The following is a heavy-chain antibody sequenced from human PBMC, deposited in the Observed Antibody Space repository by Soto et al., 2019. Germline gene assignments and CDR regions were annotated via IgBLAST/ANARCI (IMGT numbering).Heavy chain of an antibody. D-gene: IGHD6-13*01. V-gene: IGHV3-13*04. J-gene: IGHJ6*02. CDR3: ARGYSSSWYENGMDV. CDR1: GFTFSSYD. CDR2: IGTAGDT. Sequence: EVQLVESGGGLVQPGGSLRLSCAASGFTFSSYDMHWVRQATGKGLEWVSAIGTAGDTYYPGSVKGRFTISRENAXXSLYLQMNSLRAGDTAVYYCARGYSSSWYENGMDVWGQGTTVTVSS.